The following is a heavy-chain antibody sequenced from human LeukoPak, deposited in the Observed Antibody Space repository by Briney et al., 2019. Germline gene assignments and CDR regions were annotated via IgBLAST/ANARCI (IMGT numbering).Heavy chain of an antibody. V-gene: IGHV3-43*01. J-gene: IGHJ4*02. D-gene: IGHD2-2*01. CDR2: VSVDGDTK. Sequence: GGSLRLSCAASGFTFDDFPMHWVRQQPGKGLEWVSLVSVDGDTKYYADSVRGRFTISRDNSKNSLYLQMNSLRTEDTAFYYCAKDIIGYAPLWGQGTLVTVSS. CDR3: AKDIIGYAPL. CDR1: GFTFDDFP.